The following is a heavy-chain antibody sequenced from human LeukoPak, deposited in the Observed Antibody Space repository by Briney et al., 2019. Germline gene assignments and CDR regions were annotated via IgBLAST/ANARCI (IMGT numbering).Heavy chain of an antibody. CDR2: IISSSGYI. CDR3: ARNFGSGSPNYYTYYGLDV. D-gene: IGHD3-10*01. V-gene: IGHV3-21*01. J-gene: IGHJ6*02. CDR1: GFTFSSYK. Sequence: GGSLRLSCAASGFTFSSYKMNWVRKAPGKGLEWVSSIISSSGYIYYADSMKDRFTIPRDKAKNSLYLQMNSLRAEDTAVYYCARNFGSGSPNYYTYYGLDVWGQGTTVTVSS.